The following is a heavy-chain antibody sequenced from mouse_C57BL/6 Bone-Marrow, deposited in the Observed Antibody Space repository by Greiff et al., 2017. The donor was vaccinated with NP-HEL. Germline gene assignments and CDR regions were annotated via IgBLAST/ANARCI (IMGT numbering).Heavy chain of an antibody. CDR2: IYPGSGST. Sequence: VQLQQSGAELVKPGASVKMSCKASGYTFTSYWITWVKQRPGQGLEWIGDIYPGSGSTNYNEKFKSKATLTVDTSSSTAYMQLSSLTSDDSAVYYCARNYYGSSYGFAYWGQGTLVTVSA. CDR1: GYTFTSYW. D-gene: IGHD1-1*01. CDR3: ARNYYGSSYGFAY. J-gene: IGHJ3*01. V-gene: IGHV1-55*01.